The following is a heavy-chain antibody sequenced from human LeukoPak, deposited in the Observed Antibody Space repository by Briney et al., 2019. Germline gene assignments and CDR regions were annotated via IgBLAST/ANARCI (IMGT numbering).Heavy chain of an antibody. D-gene: IGHD2-15*01. J-gene: IGHJ3*02. CDR3: AKDIDTRGTNAFDI. CDR2: ISGSGTGT. V-gene: IGHV3-23*01. Sequence: PGGSLRLSCAASGFTFTSYAMSWVRQAPGKGLEWVSGISGSGTGTFYADSVKGRFTISRDNSKNSLYLQMNSLRTEDTALYYCAKDIDTRGTNAFDIWGQGTMVTVSS. CDR1: GFTFTSYA.